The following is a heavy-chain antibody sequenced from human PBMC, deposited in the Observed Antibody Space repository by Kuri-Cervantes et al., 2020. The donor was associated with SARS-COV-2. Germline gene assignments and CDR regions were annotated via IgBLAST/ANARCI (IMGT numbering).Heavy chain of an antibody. J-gene: IGHJ4*02. V-gene: IGHV4-61*05. CDR3: ARGDYGDRPYYFDY. Sequence: SETLSLTCTVSGGSISSSSHYWSWIRQPPGKGLEWIGYIYYSGSTNYNPSLKSRVTMSVDTSKNQFSLKLSSVTAADTAVYYCARGDYGDRPYYFDYWGQGTLVTVSS. CDR1: GGSISSSSHY. D-gene: IGHD4-17*01. CDR2: IYYSGST.